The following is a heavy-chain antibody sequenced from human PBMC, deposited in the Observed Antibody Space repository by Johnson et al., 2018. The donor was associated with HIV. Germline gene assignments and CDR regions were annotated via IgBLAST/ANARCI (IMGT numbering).Heavy chain of an antibody. J-gene: IGHJ3*02. V-gene: IGHV3-30*03. CDR2: ISYDGSNK. CDR3: ARGGLGDYVVAFDI. CDR1: GFTFSSYG. Sequence: QMLLVESGGGVVQPGRSLRLSCAASGFTFSSYGMHWVRQAPGKGLEWVAVISYDGSNKYYAASVKGRFTNSRDNSKKTLYLQMNSLRAEETAVYYCARGGLGDYVVAFDIWGQGTMVTVSS. D-gene: IGHD4-17*01.